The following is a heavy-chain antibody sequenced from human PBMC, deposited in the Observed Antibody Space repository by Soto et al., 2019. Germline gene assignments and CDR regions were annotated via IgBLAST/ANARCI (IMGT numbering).Heavy chain of an antibody. V-gene: IGHV1-18*01. Sequence: QVQLVQSGAEVKKPGTSVKVSCKASGYTFTSYGISWVRQAPGQGLEWMGWISAYNGNTKYVQKFQGRVTMTTDTSTSTAYMQLRSLRSDDTAVYYCARDAAAGLNDYWGQGTLVTVSS. CDR1: GYTFTSYG. CDR2: ISAYNGNT. CDR3: ARDAAAGLNDY. J-gene: IGHJ4*02. D-gene: IGHD6-13*01.